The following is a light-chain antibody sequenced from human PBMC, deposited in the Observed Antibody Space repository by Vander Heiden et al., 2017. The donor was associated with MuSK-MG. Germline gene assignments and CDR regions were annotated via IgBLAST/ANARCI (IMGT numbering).Light chain of an antibody. CDR1: RSEVGGYNY. CDR3: SSYTSSSTLVV. V-gene: IGLV2-14*03. J-gene: IGLJ2*01. Sequence: QSALTQPASVSGSPGQSITISWTGTRSEVGGYNYVTWYQQHPRTAPTLILYDVRNRSSVVSNRFSGSKSGTTASLTTSGLQAEDEADYYCSSYTSSSTLVVFGGGTKLTVL. CDR2: DVR.